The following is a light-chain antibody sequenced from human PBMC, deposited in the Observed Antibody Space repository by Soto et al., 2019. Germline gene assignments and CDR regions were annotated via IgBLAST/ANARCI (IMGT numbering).Light chain of an antibody. CDR3: QQSYITWT. CDR1: QIFSKY. V-gene: IGKV1-39*01. Sequence: DIQVTQSPSSLSASVGDRVTIPCRARQIFSKYLTWHQQKLGKAPKLLLYAASSLKRVAPSRFSVSGSGSECTLTSISLQSEEFATYYWQQSYITWTFGQGTKVDNK. J-gene: IGKJ1*01. CDR2: AAS.